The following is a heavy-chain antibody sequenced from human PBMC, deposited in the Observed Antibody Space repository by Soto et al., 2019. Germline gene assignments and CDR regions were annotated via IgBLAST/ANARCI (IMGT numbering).Heavy chain of an antibody. CDR2: IKQDGSEK. D-gene: IGHD5-18*01. Sequence: WGCMRLSCAASGFTFSSYWMSWARQAPGKGLEWVANIKQDGSEKYYVDSVKGRFTISRDNAKNSLYLQMNSLRAEDTAVYYCASSGFSLRGYSYGLAPYYGMDVWGQGTTVTVSS. J-gene: IGHJ6*02. CDR3: ASSGFSLRGYSYGLAPYYGMDV. V-gene: IGHV3-7*03. CDR1: GFTFSSYW.